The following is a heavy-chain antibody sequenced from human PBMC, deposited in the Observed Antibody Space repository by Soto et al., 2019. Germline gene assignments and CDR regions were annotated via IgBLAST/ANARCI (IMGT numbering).Heavy chain of an antibody. Sequence: GGSLRLSCAASGFTFSSYSMNWVRQAPGKGLEWVSSISSSSSYIYYADSVKGRFTISRDNAKNSLYLQMNSLRAEDTAVYYCAKDRVGIQLWKDAFDMWGQGTMVTVSS. J-gene: IGHJ3*02. CDR3: AKDRVGIQLWKDAFDM. V-gene: IGHV3-21*04. D-gene: IGHD1-1*01. CDR1: GFTFSSYS. CDR2: ISSSSSYI.